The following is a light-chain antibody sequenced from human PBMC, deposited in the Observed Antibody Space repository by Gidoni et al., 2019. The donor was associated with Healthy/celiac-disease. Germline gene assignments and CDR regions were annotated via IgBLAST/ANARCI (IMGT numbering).Light chain of an antibody. CDR2: GAS. CDR3: QQYGSSPKT. J-gene: IGKJ1*01. V-gene: IGKV3-20*01. CDR1: QSVSISY. Sequence: EIVLTQSPGPLSLSPGERATLPCRASQSVSISYLAWYQQKPGQAPRLLICGASSRATGIPDRFSGSGSGTDFTLTISRLEPEDFAVYYCQQYGSSPKTFGQGTKVEIK.